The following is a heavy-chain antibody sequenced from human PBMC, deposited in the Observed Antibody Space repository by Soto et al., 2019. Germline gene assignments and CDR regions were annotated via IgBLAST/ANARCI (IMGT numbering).Heavy chain of an antibody. CDR1: GFSFSSYG. CDR2: ISGGGDST. Sequence: EEPLLESGGGLVQPGGSLRLSCAASGFSFSSYGMSWVRQAPGKGLEWVSGISGGGDSTYYADSVKGRFTISRDKSKNTLYLQMNSLRAEDTDVYYCARGQDDYGDSDVWFDPWGQGTLVSVSS. D-gene: IGHD4-17*01. CDR3: ARGQDDYGDSDVWFDP. J-gene: IGHJ5*02. V-gene: IGHV3-23*01.